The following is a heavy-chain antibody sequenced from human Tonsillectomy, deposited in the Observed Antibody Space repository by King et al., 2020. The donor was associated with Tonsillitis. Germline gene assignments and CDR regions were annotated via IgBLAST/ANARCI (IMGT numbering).Heavy chain of an antibody. V-gene: IGHV1-2*02. CDR2: INLNIGGT. J-gene: IGHJ2*01. CDR1: GYTFTGYY. CDR3: ARGGPPKVWYFDL. D-gene: IGHD3-16*01. Sequence: VQLVESGAEVKKPGASVKVSCKASGYTFTGYYMHWVRQAPGQGLEWMGWINLNIGGTNYAQKFQGRVTMTRDTSISTAYMELSRLSSDDTAVYYCARGGPPKVWYFDLWGRGTLVTVSS.